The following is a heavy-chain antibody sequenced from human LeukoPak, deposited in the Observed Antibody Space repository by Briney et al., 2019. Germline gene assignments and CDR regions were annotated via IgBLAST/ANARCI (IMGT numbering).Heavy chain of an antibody. J-gene: IGHJ5*02. CDR1: GGSISSSSYY. D-gene: IGHD4-17*01. Sequence: SETLSLTCTVSGGSISSSSYYWGWIRQPPGKGLEWIGNIYYSGSTNLNSSLKSRVTISVDTSKNQFSLKLSSVTAADTAVYYCARGLRRGWFDPWAQGTLVTVSS. CDR3: ARGLRRGWFDP. V-gene: IGHV4-39*01. CDR2: IYYSGST.